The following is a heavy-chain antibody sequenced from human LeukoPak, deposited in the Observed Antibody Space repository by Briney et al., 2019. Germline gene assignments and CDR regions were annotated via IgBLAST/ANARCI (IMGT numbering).Heavy chain of an antibody. CDR1: GVSISSYY. CDR2: IYYSGST. J-gene: IGHJ4*02. D-gene: IGHD4-23*01. CDR3: ARSPNGGNSDY. V-gene: IGHV4-59*08. Sequence: SETLSLTCTVSGVSISSYYWSWIRQPPGKGLEWIGYIYYSGSTNYNPSLKSRVTISVDPSKNQFSLKLSSMAAADTAVYYCARSPNGGNSDYWGQGTLVTVSS.